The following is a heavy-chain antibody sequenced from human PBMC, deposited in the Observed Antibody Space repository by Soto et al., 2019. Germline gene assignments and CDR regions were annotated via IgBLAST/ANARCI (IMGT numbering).Heavy chain of an antibody. CDR2: IIPIFGTA. CDR1: GGTFSSYA. Sequence: SVKVSCKASGGTFSSYAISWVRQAPGQGLEWMGGIIPIFGTANYAQKFQGRVTITADESTSTAYMELSSLRSEDTAVYYCARDTLPHTVTTKNWGQGTLVTVSS. V-gene: IGHV1-69*13. D-gene: IGHD4-4*01. CDR3: ARDTLPHTVTTKN. J-gene: IGHJ4*02.